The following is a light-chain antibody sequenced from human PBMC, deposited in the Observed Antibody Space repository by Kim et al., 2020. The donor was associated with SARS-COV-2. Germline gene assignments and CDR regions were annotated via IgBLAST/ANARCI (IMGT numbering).Light chain of an antibody. CDR3: CSYAGSYTLV. V-gene: IGLV2-11*01. CDR2: DVS. Sequence: QSALTQPRSVSGSPGQSVTLSCTGTSSDVGGYNYVSWYRQHPGKAPKLMIYDVSKRPSGVPDRFSVSKSGNTASLTISGLQAEDEADYYCCSYAGSYTLVFGGGTQLTVL. CDR1: SSDVGGYNY. J-gene: IGLJ2*01.